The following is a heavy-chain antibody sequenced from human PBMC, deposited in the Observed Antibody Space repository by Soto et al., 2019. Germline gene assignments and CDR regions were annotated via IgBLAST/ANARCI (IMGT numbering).Heavy chain of an antibody. CDR3: ARDLKYAFDI. CDR1: GFTFSGFS. CDR2: ITSGSAAV. V-gene: IGHV3-48*01. J-gene: IGHJ3*02. Sequence: EVQLVESGGGLVQPGGSLRLSCAASGFTFSGFSMNWLRQPPGKGLEWLSYITSGSAAVDYADSVHGRFTISRDNAKNSLYLQMNSLRVEDTAVYYCARDLKYAFDIWGQGTTVTVSS.